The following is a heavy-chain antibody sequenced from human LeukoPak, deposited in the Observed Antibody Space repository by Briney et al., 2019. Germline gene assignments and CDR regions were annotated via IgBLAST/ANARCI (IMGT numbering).Heavy chain of an antibody. Sequence: GGSLRLSCAASGFTFSSYAMSWVRQAPGKGLEWVSAVGSDGINTAYADSVKGRFTISRDNSKSTLYLQLSSLRAEDTAMYYCAEGFAGGSQYFGYWGQGTLVTVSS. CDR1: GFTFSSYA. V-gene: IGHV3-23*01. D-gene: IGHD2/OR15-2a*01. CDR3: AEGFAGGSQYFGY. CDR2: VGSDGINT. J-gene: IGHJ4*02.